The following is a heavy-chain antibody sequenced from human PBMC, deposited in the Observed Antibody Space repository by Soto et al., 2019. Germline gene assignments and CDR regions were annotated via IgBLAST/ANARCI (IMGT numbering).Heavy chain of an antibody. J-gene: IGHJ5*02. V-gene: IGHV1-2*02. CDR1: GYTFTGYY. D-gene: IGHD5-12*01. Sequence: ASVKFSCTASGYTFTGYYMHWVRQAPGQGLEWMGWINPNSGGTNYAQKFQGRVTMTRDTSISTAYMELSRLRSDDTAVYYCARPLRSAQAFDPWGQGTLVTVS. CDR2: INPNSGGT. CDR3: ARPLRSAQAFDP.